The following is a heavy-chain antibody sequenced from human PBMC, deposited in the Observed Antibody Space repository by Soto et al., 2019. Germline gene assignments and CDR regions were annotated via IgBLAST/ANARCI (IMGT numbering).Heavy chain of an antibody. V-gene: IGHV2-5*02. Sequence: QITLKESGPTLVKPTQTLTLTCSFSGFSLSASGVAVGWIRQPPGKALEWLGIIYWDDTKRYSPSLESRVTNTKDRSKNPVVLTMTDMDPVDTATYYCAHRLKRGVISFAYWGQGTVVTVSS. J-gene: IGHJ4*02. CDR2: IYWDDTK. D-gene: IGHD3-10*01. CDR1: GFSLSASGVA. CDR3: AHRLKRGVISFAY.